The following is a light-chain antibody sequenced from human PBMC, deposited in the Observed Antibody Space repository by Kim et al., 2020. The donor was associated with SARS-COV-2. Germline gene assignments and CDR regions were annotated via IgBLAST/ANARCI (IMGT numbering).Light chain of an antibody. Sequence: VSPGERATLSCRASQYIRDNLAWYQQTPGQAPRLLIYSASTRPTGIPVRFSGSGSGTEFTLTISSLQSEDFAIYYCQQHNNWPLTFGGGTKVEIK. CDR1: QYIRDN. CDR3: QQHNNWPLT. CDR2: SAS. V-gene: IGKV3-15*01. J-gene: IGKJ4*01.